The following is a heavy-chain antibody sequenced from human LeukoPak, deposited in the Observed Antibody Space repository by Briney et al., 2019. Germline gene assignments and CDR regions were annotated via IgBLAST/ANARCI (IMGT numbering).Heavy chain of an antibody. J-gene: IGHJ3*02. CDR2: FSAYNGNT. CDR1: GYTFTSYG. V-gene: IGHV1-18*01. Sequence: ASVKVSCKATGYTFTSYGISWVRPAPGQGLEWMGWFSAYNGNTNYAQKFQGRVTMTTDTSTSTAYMELRSLRSDDTAVYYCARGARRGLDSSGADAFDIWGQGTMVTVSS. D-gene: IGHD3-22*01. CDR3: ARGARRGLDSSGADAFDI.